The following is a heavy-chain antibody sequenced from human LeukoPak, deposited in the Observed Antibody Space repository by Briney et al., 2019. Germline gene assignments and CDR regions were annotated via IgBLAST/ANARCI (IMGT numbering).Heavy chain of an antibody. CDR1: GGTFSSYA. CDR3: ARGQAGRRWLVDY. J-gene: IGHJ4*02. CDR2: IIPIFGTA. Sequence: GASVKVSRKASGGTFSSYAISWVRQAPGHGLEWMGGIIPIFGTANYAQKFQRRVTITTDESTSTAYMELSSLRSEDTAVYYCARGQAGRRWLVDYWGQGTLVTVSS. V-gene: IGHV1-69*05. D-gene: IGHD4/OR15-4a*01.